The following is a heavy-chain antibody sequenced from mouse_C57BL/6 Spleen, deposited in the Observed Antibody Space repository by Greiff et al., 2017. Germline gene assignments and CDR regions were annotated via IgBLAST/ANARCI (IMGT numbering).Heavy chain of an antibody. CDR3: ADPYGNPHLAY. J-gene: IGHJ3*01. V-gene: IGHV1-85*01. CDR1: GYTFTSYD. Sequence: VQLQQPGPELVKPGASVKLSCKASGYTFTSYDINWVKQRPGQGLEWIGWIYPRDGSTKYNEKFKGKATLTVDTSSSTAYMTLLNLTSEDSAVYFCADPYGNPHLAYWGQGTLVTVSA. CDR2: IYPRDGST. D-gene: IGHD2-1*01.